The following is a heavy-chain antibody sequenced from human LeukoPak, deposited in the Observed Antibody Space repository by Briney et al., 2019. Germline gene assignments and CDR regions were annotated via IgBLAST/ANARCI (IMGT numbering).Heavy chain of an antibody. J-gene: IGHJ4*02. V-gene: IGHV4-59*08. D-gene: IGHD3-9*01. CDR3: ARRGASGGERVRYFDWLLPFDY. Sequence: SETLSLTCTVSGGSISSYYWSWIRQPPGKGLEWIGYIYYSGSTKYNPSLKSRVTISVDTSKNQFSLKLSSVTAADTAVYYCARRGASGGERVRYFDWLLPFDYWGQGTLVTVSS. CDR1: GGSISSYY. CDR2: IYYSGST.